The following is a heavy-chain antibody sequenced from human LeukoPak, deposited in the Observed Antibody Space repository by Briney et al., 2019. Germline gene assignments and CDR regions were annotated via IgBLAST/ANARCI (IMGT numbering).Heavy chain of an antibody. CDR3: ARDQYLDVLTGDRRYYFDY. D-gene: IGHD3-9*01. V-gene: IGHV4-38-2*02. Sequence: SETLSLICTVSGYSINSGYYWGWIRQPPGKGLEWIGSIHHSGSTYYNPSLQSRVTISVDTSNNQFSLKLNSVTAADTAVYHCARDQYLDVLTGDRRYYFDYWGQGALVTVSS. J-gene: IGHJ4*02. CDR2: IHHSGST. CDR1: GYSINSGYY.